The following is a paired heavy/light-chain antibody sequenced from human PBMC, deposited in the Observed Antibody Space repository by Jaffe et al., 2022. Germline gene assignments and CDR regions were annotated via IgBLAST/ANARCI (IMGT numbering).Light chain of an antibody. V-gene: IGLV1-44*01. J-gene: IGLJ1*01. Sequence: QSVLTQTSSASGTPGQRVIISCSGSSSNIGSNTVDWYQQLPGTAPKLLIYRNDQRPSGVPGRFSGSRSATSASLVISGLQSGDEADYYCATWDDSLNGRYVFGTATKVTVL. CDR1: SSNIGSNT. CDR3: ATWDDSLNGRYV. CDR2: RND.
Heavy chain of an antibody. CDR3: ARGLWFGELYGGHLDS. Sequence: QVQLQESGPGLVQPSQTLSLTCTVSGGSIDSSNYYWTWIRQPAGKGLEWIGRIYTSGSTKYNPSLKSRVSISVDTSKNQFSLNLSSVTAADTAMYYCARGLWFGELYGGHLDSWGQGTLVTVSS. V-gene: IGHV4-61*02. CDR2: IYTSGST. J-gene: IGHJ4*02. CDR1: GGSIDSSNYY. D-gene: IGHD3-10*01.